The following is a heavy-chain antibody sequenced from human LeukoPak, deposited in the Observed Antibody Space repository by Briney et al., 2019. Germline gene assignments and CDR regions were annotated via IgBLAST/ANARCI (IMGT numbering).Heavy chain of an antibody. Sequence: PSETLSLTCAVYGGSFSGYYWSWIRQPPGKGLEWIGEINHSGSTNYNPSLKSRVTISVDTSKNQFSLKLSSVTAANTAVYYCAREGYSYGSNWFDPWGQGTLVTVSS. D-gene: IGHD5-18*01. J-gene: IGHJ5*02. CDR3: AREGYSYGSNWFDP. CDR1: GGSFSGYY. CDR2: INHSGST. V-gene: IGHV4-34*01.